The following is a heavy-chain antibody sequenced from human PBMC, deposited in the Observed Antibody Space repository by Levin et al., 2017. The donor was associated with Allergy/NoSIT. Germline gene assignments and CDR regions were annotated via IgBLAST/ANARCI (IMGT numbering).Heavy chain of an antibody. CDR2: ISWNSGSI. V-gene: IGHV3-9*01. CDR3: AKDTTRGMGAYYDYGMDV. D-gene: IGHD3-16*01. Sequence: GGSLRLSCAASGFTFDDYAMHWVRQAPGKGLEWVSGISWNSGSIGYADSVKGRFTISRDNAKNSLYLQMNSLRAEDTALYYCAKDTTRGMGAYYDYGMDVWGQGTTVTVSS. J-gene: IGHJ6*02. CDR1: GFTFDDYA.